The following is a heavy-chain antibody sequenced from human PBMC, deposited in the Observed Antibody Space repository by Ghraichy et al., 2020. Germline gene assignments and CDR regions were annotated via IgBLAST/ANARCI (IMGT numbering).Heavy chain of an antibody. Sequence: GGSLRLSCAASGFTLSIYAMTWARQAPGKGPEWVSTIGAGGGDTYYADSVKGRFTISRDDSRNTVDLQMNNLRADDTAIYYCAKFLPPSRSSSSANFDPWGRGTLVTVSS. D-gene: IGHD6-6*01. V-gene: IGHV3-23*01. CDR2: IGAGGGDT. J-gene: IGHJ5*02. CDR1: GFTLSIYA. CDR3: AKFLPPSRSSSSANFDP.